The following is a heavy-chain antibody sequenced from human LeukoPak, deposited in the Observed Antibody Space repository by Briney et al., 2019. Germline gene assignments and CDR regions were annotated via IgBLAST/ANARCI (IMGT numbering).Heavy chain of an antibody. CDR1: GGSISSYS. D-gene: IGHD6-19*01. Sequence: SETLSLTCTVSGGSISSYSWSWIRQPAGKGLEWIGRIYSSGSTNYNPSLKSRVTMSADTSKNQFSLKLSSVTAADTAIYYCARDPITVAGTGAWFDPWGQGTLVTVSS. V-gene: IGHV4-4*07. J-gene: IGHJ5*02. CDR2: IYSSGST. CDR3: ARDPITVAGTGAWFDP.